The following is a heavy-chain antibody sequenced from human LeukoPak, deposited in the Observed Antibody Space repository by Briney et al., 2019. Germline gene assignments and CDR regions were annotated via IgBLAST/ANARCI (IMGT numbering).Heavy chain of an antibody. CDR1: GYSISSGYY. J-gene: IGHJ3*02. D-gene: IGHD4-23*01. Sequence: SETLSLTCTVSGYSISSGYYWGWIRQPPGKGLEWIGSIYYSGSTYYNPSLKSRVTISVDTSKNQFSLKLSSVTAADTAVYYCGSTTVVTPWAFDIWGQGTMVTVSS. CDR2: IYYSGST. V-gene: IGHV4-38-2*02. CDR3: GSTTVVTPWAFDI.